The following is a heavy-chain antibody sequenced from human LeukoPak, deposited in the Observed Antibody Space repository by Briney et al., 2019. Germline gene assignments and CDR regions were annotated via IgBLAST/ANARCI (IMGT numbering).Heavy chain of an antibody. Sequence: SETLSLTCIVSGDSITSSSYYWSWIRQPPGNGLEWIGYLYHNGGTMYNPSLKSRVTISVDTSKNQFSLRLSSVTAADTAVYYCARGGYSGTDYWGQGTLVTVSS. J-gene: IGHJ4*02. CDR2: LYHNGGT. CDR1: GDSITSSSYY. V-gene: IGHV4-61*05. D-gene: IGHD1-26*01. CDR3: ARGGYSGTDY.